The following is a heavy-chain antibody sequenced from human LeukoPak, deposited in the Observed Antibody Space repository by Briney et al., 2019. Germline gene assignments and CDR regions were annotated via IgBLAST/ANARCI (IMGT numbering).Heavy chain of an antibody. CDR2: INSDGSST. CDR1: GFTFSSYW. V-gene: IGHV3-74*01. J-gene: IGHJ5*02. CDR3: ARALGYDDSGYENWFDP. D-gene: IGHD5-12*01. Sequence: GGSLRLSCAASGFTFSSYWLHWVRHAPGKGLVWVSRINSDGSSTYYVDSVQGGLTISSDNAKNTLYLQMISLRAEGTAVYYCARALGYDDSGYENWFDPWGQGTLVTVSS.